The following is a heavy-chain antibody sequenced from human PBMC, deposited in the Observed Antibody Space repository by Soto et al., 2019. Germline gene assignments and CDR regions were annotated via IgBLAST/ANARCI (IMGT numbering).Heavy chain of an antibody. V-gene: IGHV4-59*01. CDR2: IYYSGST. J-gene: IGHJ5*02. Sequence: SETLSLTCTVSGGSISSYYWSWIRQPPGKGLEWIGYIYYSGSTNYNPSLKSRVTISVDTSKNQFSLKLSSVTAADTAVYYCAREKSGSYYLGLGFDPWGQGTLVTVSS. CDR1: GGSISSYY. CDR3: AREKSGSYYLGLGFDP. D-gene: IGHD1-26*01.